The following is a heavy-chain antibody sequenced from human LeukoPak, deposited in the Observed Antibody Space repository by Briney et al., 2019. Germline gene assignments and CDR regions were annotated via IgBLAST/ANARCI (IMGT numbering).Heavy chain of an antibody. Sequence: GGSLRLSCAASGFTFNIYGMSWVRQAPGKGLEWVSAISGSGGSTYYADSVKGRFTISRDNSKNTLYLQMNSLRAEDTAVYYCAKDLDSSGWYWGWFDPWGQGTLVTVSS. D-gene: IGHD6-19*01. J-gene: IGHJ5*02. CDR1: GFTFNIYG. CDR2: ISGSGGST. V-gene: IGHV3-23*01. CDR3: AKDLDSSGWYWGWFDP.